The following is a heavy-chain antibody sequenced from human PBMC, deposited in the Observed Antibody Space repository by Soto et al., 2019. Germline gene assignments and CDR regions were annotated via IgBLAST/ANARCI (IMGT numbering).Heavy chain of an antibody. J-gene: IGHJ3*02. CDR2: IYYSGST. CDR1: GGSISSSSYY. Sequence: QLQLQESGPGLVKPSETLSLTCTVSGGSISSSSYYWGWIRQPPGKGLEWIGSIYYSGSTYYNPSLKSRVTISVDTSKNQFSLKLSSVTAADTAVYYCASIYVLRFLEWHTNAFDIWGQGTMVTVSS. CDR3: ASIYVLRFLEWHTNAFDI. D-gene: IGHD3-3*01. V-gene: IGHV4-39*01.